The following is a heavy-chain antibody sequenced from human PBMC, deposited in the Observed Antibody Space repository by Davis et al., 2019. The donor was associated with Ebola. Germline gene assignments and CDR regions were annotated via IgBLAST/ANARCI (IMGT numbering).Heavy chain of an antibody. CDR2: ISGSGGTT. V-gene: IGHV3-23*01. D-gene: IGHD3-10*01. Sequence: GESLKISCAASGFTFSSYAMSWVRQAPGKGLEWVSAISGSGGTTYYADSVKGRFTISRDNSKNTLYLQMNSLRAEDTAVYYCAQSPDYHGSGSYFDYWGQGTLVTVSS. J-gene: IGHJ4*02. CDR3: AQSPDYHGSGSYFDY. CDR1: GFTFSSYA.